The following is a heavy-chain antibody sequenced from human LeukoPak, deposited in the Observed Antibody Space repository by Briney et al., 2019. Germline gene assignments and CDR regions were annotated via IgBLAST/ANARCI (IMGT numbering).Heavy chain of an antibody. CDR3: AREGNCSSTSCPYYYYMDV. J-gene: IGHJ6*03. CDR1: GGSIRSGSYY. CDR2: IYTSGST. V-gene: IGHV4-61*02. Sequence: SQTLSLTCTVSGGSIRSGSYYWSWIRQPAGKGLEWIGRIYTSGSTNYNPSLKSRVTISVDTSKNQFSLKLSSVTAADTAVYYCAREGNCSSTSCPYYYYMDVWGKGTTVTVSS. D-gene: IGHD2-2*01.